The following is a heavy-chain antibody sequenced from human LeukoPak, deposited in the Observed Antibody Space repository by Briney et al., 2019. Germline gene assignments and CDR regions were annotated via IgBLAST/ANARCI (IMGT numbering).Heavy chain of an antibody. D-gene: IGHD2-15*01. CDR1: GDSVSSSSAA. CDR2: TSYRSKWNN. V-gene: IGHV6-1*01. J-gene: IGHJ3*02. Sequence: PSQTLSLTCAISGDSVSSSSAAWSWIRQSPSRGLEWLGGTSYRSKWNNDYAVSVKSRISFNPDTTKNHFSLQLNSVTPEDTAVYYCAREQDNTFDIWGQGTMVTVSS. CDR3: AREQDNTFDI.